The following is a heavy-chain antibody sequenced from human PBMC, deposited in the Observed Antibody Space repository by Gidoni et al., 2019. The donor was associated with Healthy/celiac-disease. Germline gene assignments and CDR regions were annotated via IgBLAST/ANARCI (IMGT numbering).Heavy chain of an antibody. D-gene: IGHD5-18*01. J-gene: IGHJ4*02. Sequence: EWVAVISYDGSNKYYADSVKGRFTISRDNSKNTLYLQMNSLRAEDTAVYYCAKLATRGYSYGSQIDYWGQGTLVTVSS. CDR2: ISYDGSNK. V-gene: IGHV3-30*18. CDR3: AKLATRGYSYGSQIDY.